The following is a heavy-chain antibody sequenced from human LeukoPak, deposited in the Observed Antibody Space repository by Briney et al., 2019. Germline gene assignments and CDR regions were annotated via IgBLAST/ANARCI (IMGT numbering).Heavy chain of an antibody. D-gene: IGHD3-9*01. CDR1: GGSISSGSYY. J-gene: IGHJ4*02. CDR3: ASRDILTGYDSFDY. CDR2: IYTSGST. Sequence: SETLSLTRTVSGGSISSGSYYWSWIRQPAGKGLEWIGRIYTSGSTNYNPSLKSRVTMSVDTSKNQFSLKLSSVTAADTAVYYCASRDILTGYDSFDYWGQGTLVTVSS. V-gene: IGHV4-61*02.